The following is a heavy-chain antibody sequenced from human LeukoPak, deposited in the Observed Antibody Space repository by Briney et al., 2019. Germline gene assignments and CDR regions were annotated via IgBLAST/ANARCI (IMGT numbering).Heavy chain of an antibody. CDR1: GGSISSGGYS. Sequence: SETLSLTCAVSGGSISSGGYSWSWIRQPPGKGLEWIGYIYHSGSTYYNPSLKSRVTISVDRSKNQFSLKLSSVTAADTAVYYCARGPREHYGSGSYYNSPPIGVSRRWFDPWGQGTLVTVSS. V-gene: IGHV4-30-2*01. CDR3: ARGPREHYGSGSYYNSPPIGVSRRWFDP. CDR2: IYHSGST. J-gene: IGHJ5*02. D-gene: IGHD3-10*01.